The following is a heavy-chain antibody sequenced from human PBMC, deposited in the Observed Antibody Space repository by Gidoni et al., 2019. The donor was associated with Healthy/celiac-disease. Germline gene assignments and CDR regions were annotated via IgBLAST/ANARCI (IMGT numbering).Heavy chain of an antibody. J-gene: IGHJ6*02. Sequence: QVQLVQSGAEVKKPGASVKVSCKASGYTFTSYDINWVRQATGQGLEWMGWMNPNSGNTGYAQKFQGRVTMTRNTSISTAYMELSSLRSEDTAVYYGARHYDFWSGHIGASYYYGMDVWGQGTTVTVSS. V-gene: IGHV1-8*01. D-gene: IGHD3-3*01. CDR3: ARHYDFWSGHIGASYYYGMDV. CDR2: MNPNSGNT. CDR1: GYTFTSYD.